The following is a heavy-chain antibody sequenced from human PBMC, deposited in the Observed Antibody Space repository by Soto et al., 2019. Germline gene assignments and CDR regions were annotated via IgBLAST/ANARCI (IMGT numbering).Heavy chain of an antibody. CDR1: GGTFSSYT. Sequence: SVKVSCKASGGTFSSYTISWVRQAPGQGLEWMGRIIPILGIANYAQKLQGRVTMTTDTSTSTAYMELRSLRSDDTAVYYCARDGTYYYDSSGYYPHAYWGQGTLVTVSS. CDR3: ARDGTYYYDSSGYYPHAY. J-gene: IGHJ4*02. D-gene: IGHD3-22*01. CDR2: IIPILGIA. V-gene: IGHV1-69*04.